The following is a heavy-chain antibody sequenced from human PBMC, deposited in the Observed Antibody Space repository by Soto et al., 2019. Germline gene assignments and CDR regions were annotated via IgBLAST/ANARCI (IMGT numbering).Heavy chain of an antibody. CDR3: GRGGWRNYFDY. D-gene: IGHD2-15*01. J-gene: IGHJ4*02. CDR2: VSGGGDST. V-gene: IGHV3-23*01. CDR1: GFTFGSYG. Sequence: EVQLLESGGGLVQPGGSLRLSCAASGFTFGSYGMTWVRRAPGKGLEWVSDVSGGGDSTTYAGSVKGRFSISRDNSKNTLYLQRNTLRAEDPAVYYGGRGGWRNYFDYWGQGSLVTVSS.